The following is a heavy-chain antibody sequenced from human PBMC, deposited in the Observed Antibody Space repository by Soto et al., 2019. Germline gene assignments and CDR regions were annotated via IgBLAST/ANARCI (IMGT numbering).Heavy chain of an antibody. Sequence: QVQLVQSGADVKTPGSSVKVSCKASGGTFNSFAIVWVRQAPGQGLEWMGGIIPMSGRPNYAQRFQGRVTFSADKSTNTVYMEVNSLTYEDTAVYYCTRRGRQSANWFDPWGQGTLVTVSS. V-gene: IGHV1-69*06. CDR3: TRRGRQSANWFDP. CDR2: IIPMSGRP. J-gene: IGHJ5*02. CDR1: GGTFNSFA.